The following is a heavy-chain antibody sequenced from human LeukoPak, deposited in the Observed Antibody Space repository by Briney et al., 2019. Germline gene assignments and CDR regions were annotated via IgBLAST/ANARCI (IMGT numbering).Heavy chain of an antibody. CDR3: ARTVGVAGYYGMDV. CDR2: INPNSGGT. Sequence: ASVKVSCKASGYTFTGYYMHWVRQAPGQGLEWMGWINPNSGGTNYAQKFQGRVTMTRDTSISTAYMELSRLRSDDTAVYYCARTVGVAGYYGMDVWGQGTTVTVSS. CDR1: GYTFTGYY. J-gene: IGHJ6*02. D-gene: IGHD6-19*01. V-gene: IGHV1-2*02.